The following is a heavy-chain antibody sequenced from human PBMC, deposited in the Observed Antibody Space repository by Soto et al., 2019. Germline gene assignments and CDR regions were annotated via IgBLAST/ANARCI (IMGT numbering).Heavy chain of an antibody. CDR1: GYSFISSW. V-gene: IGHV5-51*01. Sequence: GESLKISCQASGYSFISSWIGWVRQMPGKGLEWMGIIYPGDSDTRYSPSFQGQVTISADKSTSTAYLQWSSLKASDTATYYCARMMAASGTAFDYWRQRALVTVSS. CDR2: IYPGDSDT. CDR3: ARMMAASGTAFDY. D-gene: IGHD6-13*01. J-gene: IGHJ4*02.